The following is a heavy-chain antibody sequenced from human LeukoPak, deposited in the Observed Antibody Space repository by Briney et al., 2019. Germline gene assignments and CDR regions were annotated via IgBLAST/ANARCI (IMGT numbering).Heavy chain of an antibody. V-gene: IGHV3-23*01. CDR3: AKTNYYGSGIDFDY. J-gene: IGHJ4*02. CDR1: GFTFSSYA. CDR2: ISGSGGST. D-gene: IGHD3-10*01. Sequence: GGSLRLSCAASGFTFSSYAMSWVRQAPGKGLEWVSAISGSGGSTYYADSVKGRFTISRDNSKNTLYLQMNSVRAEDTAVYYCAKTNYYGSGIDFDYWGQGTLVTVSS.